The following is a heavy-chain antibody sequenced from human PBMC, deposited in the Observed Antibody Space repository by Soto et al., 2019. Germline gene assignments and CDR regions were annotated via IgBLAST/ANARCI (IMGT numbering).Heavy chain of an antibody. CDR2: ISYSGST. Sequence: QLQLQESGPGLVKPSQTLSLACTVSGGSFSSGGYYWSWIRQLPGKGLEWIGYISYSGSTYYNPSLKSRFTISLDTSKDQFSLKLSSVTAADTAVYYCARATSFSGHHGYWGQGTLVTVSS. CDR3: ARATSFSGHHGY. J-gene: IGHJ4*02. V-gene: IGHV4-31*03. CDR1: GGSFSSGGYY. D-gene: IGHD2-8*02.